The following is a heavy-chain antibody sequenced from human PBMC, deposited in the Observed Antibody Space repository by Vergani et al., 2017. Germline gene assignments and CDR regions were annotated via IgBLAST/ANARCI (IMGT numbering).Heavy chain of an antibody. CDR3: ARIHCSSTSCYTGWPNWFDP. D-gene: IGHD2-2*02. Sequence: QESGPGLVKPSETLSLTCTVSGGSISSYYWSWIRQPPGKALEWLAHIFSNDEKSYSTSLKSRLTISKDTSKSQVVLTMTNMDPVDTATYYCARIHCSSTSCYTGWPNWFDPWGQGTLVTVSS. CDR1: GGSISSYYW. V-gene: IGHV2-26*01. CDR2: IFSNDEK. J-gene: IGHJ5*02.